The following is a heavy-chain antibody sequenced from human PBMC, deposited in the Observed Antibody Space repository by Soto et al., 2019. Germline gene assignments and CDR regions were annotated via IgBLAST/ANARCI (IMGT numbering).Heavy chain of an antibody. CDR2: INSDGSST. D-gene: IGHD5-12*01. V-gene: IGHV3-74*01. CDR1: GFPFSTYW. Sequence: EEHLVQSGGGLVQPGGSLRLSCAASGFPFSTYWMHWVRQVPGQGLVWVSRINSDGSSTIYADFVKGRFTISRDNAKNTLYLQMNSLRVDDTAIYYCAGGYQEWGQGAVVTVSS. CDR3: AGGYQE. J-gene: IGHJ4*02.